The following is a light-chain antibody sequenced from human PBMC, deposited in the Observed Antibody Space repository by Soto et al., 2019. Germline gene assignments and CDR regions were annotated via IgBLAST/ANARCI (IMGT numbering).Light chain of an antibody. CDR3: LSADSSGTPYV. CDR2: KDS. V-gene: IGLV3-16*01. Sequence: SYELTQPPSVSVSLGQMARITCSGEALPKKYAYWYQQKPGQFPVLVIYKDSERPSGIPERFSGSSSGTIVTLTISGVQAEDEADYYCLSADSSGTPYVFGTGTKLTVL. CDR1: ALPKKY. J-gene: IGLJ1*01.